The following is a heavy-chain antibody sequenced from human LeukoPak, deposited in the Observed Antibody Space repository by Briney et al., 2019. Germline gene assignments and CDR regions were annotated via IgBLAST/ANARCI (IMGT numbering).Heavy chain of an antibody. D-gene: IGHD2-15*01. CDR3: ARGPTPAFDY. V-gene: IGHV4-4*07. J-gene: IGHJ4*02. CDR1: GDSISSYY. CDR2: IHPSGNT. Sequence: SETLSLTCTVSGDSISSYYWSWIRQPAGKGLEWIGRIHPSGNTNYNPSLKSRVTLSADTSKNQFSLKLSSVTAADTAVYYCARGPTPAFDYWGRGTLVTVSS.